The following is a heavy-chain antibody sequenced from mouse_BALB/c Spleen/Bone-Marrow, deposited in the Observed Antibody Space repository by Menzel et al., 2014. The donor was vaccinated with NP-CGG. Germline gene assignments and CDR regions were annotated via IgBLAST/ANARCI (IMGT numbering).Heavy chain of an antibody. Sequence: EVQLQQSGAELVKPGASVKLSCTASGFNIKDTYMHWVKQRPEQGLEWIGRIDPANGNTKYDPKFQGKATITADTSSNTAYLHLSSLTSEDTAVYYGSSYAMDYWGQGTSVTVSS. CDR2: IDPANGNT. J-gene: IGHJ4*01. CDR1: GFNIKDTY. V-gene: IGHV14-3*02. CDR3: SSYAMDY.